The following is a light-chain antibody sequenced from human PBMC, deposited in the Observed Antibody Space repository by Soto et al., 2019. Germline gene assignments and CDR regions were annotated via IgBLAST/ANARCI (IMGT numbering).Light chain of an antibody. CDR1: QSIGRW. V-gene: IGKV1-5*01. J-gene: IGKJ1*01. Sequence: DIQMTQSPSTLSASMGDTVTVTCRASQSIGRWLAWYQQKPGKAPKLLIFDASTLENGVPARFSGSRSGPEFSLTISSLQPDDFATYYCQQYYSYWTFGQGTKVDIK. CDR2: DAS. CDR3: QQYYSYWT.